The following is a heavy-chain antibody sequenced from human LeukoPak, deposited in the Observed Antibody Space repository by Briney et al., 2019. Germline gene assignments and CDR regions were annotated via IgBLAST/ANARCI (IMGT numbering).Heavy chain of an antibody. V-gene: IGHV1-18*01. CDR3: ARDLSLAVAGPVDY. Sequence: ASVKVSCKASGYTFTSYGISWVRQAPGQGLEWMGWISAYNGNTNYAQKLQGRVTMTTDTSTSTAYTELRSLRSDDTAVYYCARDLSLAVAGPVDYWGQGTLVTVSS. CDR2: ISAYNGNT. CDR1: GYTFTSYG. D-gene: IGHD6-19*01. J-gene: IGHJ4*02.